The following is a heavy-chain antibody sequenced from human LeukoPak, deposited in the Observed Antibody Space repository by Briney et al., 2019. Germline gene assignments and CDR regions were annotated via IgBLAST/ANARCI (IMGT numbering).Heavy chain of an antibody. Sequence: SQTLSLTCAISGDGVSSNSVAWIWIRQSPSGGLEWLGRTYYRSKWYNDYAVSVNSRITIYPDTSKNHFSLQLSSVTPEGTAVYYCARDWYGFYFDYWGQGTLVTVSS. CDR3: ARDWYGFYFDY. V-gene: IGHV6-1*01. CDR2: TYYRSKWYN. CDR1: GDGVSSNSVA. D-gene: IGHD4-17*01. J-gene: IGHJ4*02.